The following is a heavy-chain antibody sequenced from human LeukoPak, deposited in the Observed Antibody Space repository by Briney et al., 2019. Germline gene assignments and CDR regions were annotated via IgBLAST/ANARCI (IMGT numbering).Heavy chain of an antibody. Sequence: ASVNVSCKASGYTFTSYDINWVRQAPGQGLEWMGWMDPNSGNTGYAQKFQGRVTMTRNTSISTAYMELSSLRSEDTAVYYCARGEGNYYDKNWFDPWGQGALVTVSS. CDR2: MDPNSGNT. CDR1: GYTFTSYD. D-gene: IGHD3-22*01. J-gene: IGHJ5*02. CDR3: ARGEGNYYDKNWFDP. V-gene: IGHV1-8*01.